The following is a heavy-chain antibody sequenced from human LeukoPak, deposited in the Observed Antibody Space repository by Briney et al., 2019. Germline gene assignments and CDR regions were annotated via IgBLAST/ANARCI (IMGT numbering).Heavy chain of an antibody. Sequence: GRSLRLSCTVSGFTFDDYAMHWVRHTPGKGLEWVAGITWNRDNIGYGDSVKGRFTISRDNAKNSLYLQMNSLRAEDTALYYCAKDIRRLNYGDLPGYWGQGTLVTVSS. CDR3: AKDIRRLNYGDLPGY. CDR1: GFTFDDYA. J-gene: IGHJ4*02. CDR2: ITWNRDNI. V-gene: IGHV3-9*01. D-gene: IGHD4-17*01.